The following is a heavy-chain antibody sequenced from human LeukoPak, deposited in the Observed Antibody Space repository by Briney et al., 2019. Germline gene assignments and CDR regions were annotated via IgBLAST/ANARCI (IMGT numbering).Heavy chain of an antibody. CDR2: IYSGGST. V-gene: IGHV3-66*01. Sequence: GGSLRLSCAASGFTVSSNYMSWVRQAPGKGLEWVSVIYSGGSTYYADSVKGRFTISRDNSKNTLYLQMNSLRAEDTAVYYCAREGTYYYDSSGMGYNWFDPWGQGTLVTVSS. D-gene: IGHD3-22*01. CDR1: GFTVSSNY. CDR3: AREGTYYYDSSGMGYNWFDP. J-gene: IGHJ5*02.